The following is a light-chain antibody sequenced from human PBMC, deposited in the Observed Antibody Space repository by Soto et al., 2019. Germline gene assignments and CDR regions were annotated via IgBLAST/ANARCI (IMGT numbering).Light chain of an antibody. V-gene: IGKV1-5*03. CDR1: QTVSPW. CDR2: KVS. CDR3: QQYNRGVT. J-gene: IGKJ1*01. Sequence: DIHMTQSPATLSASVGDRVTITCRASQTVSPWLAWYQQKPGAAPHLLIYKVSNLESGVPSRFSGSGSGADFTLTINGLKPDDFATYYCQQYNRGVTFGPRTKVEIK.